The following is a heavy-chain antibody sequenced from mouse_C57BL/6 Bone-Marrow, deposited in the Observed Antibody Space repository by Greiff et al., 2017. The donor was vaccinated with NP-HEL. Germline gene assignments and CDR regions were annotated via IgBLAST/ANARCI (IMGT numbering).Heavy chain of an antibody. CDR1: GSTFTSYA. CDR2: ISHGGSYT. Sequence: EVKLMESGGGLVKPGGSLKLSCAASGSTFTSYAMPWVRQTPEKRLEWVATISHGGSYTSSPDNVKGRFTISRDNPTNNLYLQMSHLKSEDTAVYDCAVERLRGYYAMDYWGQGTSVTVSS. J-gene: IGHJ4*01. CDR3: AVERLRGYYAMDY. D-gene: IGHD2-4*01. V-gene: IGHV5-4*03.